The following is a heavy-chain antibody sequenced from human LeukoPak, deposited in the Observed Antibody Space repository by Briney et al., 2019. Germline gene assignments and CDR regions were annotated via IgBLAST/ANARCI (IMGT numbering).Heavy chain of an antibody. CDR2: ISSSSSYI. Sequence: GGSLRLSCAASGFTFSSYSMNWVRQAPGKGLEWVSSISSSSSYIYYADSVKGRFTISRDNAKNSLYLQMNSLRAEDTAVYYCARDEYYYDSTLNWFDPWGQGTLVTVSS. CDR1: GFTFSSYS. V-gene: IGHV3-21*01. D-gene: IGHD3-22*01. J-gene: IGHJ5*02. CDR3: ARDEYYYDSTLNWFDP.